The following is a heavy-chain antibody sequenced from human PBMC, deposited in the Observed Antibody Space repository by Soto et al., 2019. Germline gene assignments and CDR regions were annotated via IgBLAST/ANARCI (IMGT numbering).Heavy chain of an antibody. CDR1: GGTFSSYT. J-gene: IGHJ5*02. Sequence: QVQLVQSGAEEKKPGSSVKVSCKASGGTFSSYTISWVRQAPGQGLQWMGRIIPILGIANYAQKFQGRVTITADKSTSTAYMELSGLRSEDTAVYYCARAYYGSGSQLRDPWGQGTLVTVSS. D-gene: IGHD3-10*01. V-gene: IGHV1-69*02. CDR2: IIPILGIA. CDR3: ARAYYGSGSQLRDP.